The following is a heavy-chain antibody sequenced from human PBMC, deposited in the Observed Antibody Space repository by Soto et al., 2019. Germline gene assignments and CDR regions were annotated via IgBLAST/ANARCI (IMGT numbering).Heavy chain of an antibody. J-gene: IGHJ4*02. CDR2: INPNSGGT. Sequence: ASVKVSCKASGYTFTVYYMHWVRQAPGQGLEWMGWINPNSGGTNYAQKFQGRVTMTRDTSISTAYMELSRLRSDDTAVYYCARSYYYDSSGYSSPFDYWGQGTLVTVSS. V-gene: IGHV1-2*02. D-gene: IGHD3-22*01. CDR3: ARSYYYDSSGYSSPFDY. CDR1: GYTFTVYY.